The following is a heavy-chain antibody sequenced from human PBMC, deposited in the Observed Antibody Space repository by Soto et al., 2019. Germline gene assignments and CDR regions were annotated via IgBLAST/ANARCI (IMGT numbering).Heavy chain of an antibody. CDR1: GFTFTLYS. D-gene: IGHD1-26*01. Sequence: QVQLVQSGAEVKKPGASVKVSCRASGFTFTLYSMHWVRQAPGLRLEWMGWINGGSGKTKYSKKFQGRVTIARDTSASTAYMEVSSLRSEDTAVYYCARYSGNYQDAFDIWGQGTMVTVSS. CDR2: INGGSGKT. CDR3: ARYSGNYQDAFDI. J-gene: IGHJ3*02. V-gene: IGHV1-3*01.